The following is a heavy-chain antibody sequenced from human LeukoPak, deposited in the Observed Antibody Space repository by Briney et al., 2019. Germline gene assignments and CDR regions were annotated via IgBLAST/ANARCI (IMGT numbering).Heavy chain of an antibody. V-gene: IGHV4-34*01. CDR1: GGSFSGYY. CDR2: INHSVST. D-gene: IGHD3-10*01. J-gene: IGHJ4*02. Sequence: PSETLSLTCAVYGGSFSGYYWSWIRQPPGKGLEWIGEINHSVSTNYNPSLKSRVTISVDTSKNQFSLKLSSVTAADTAVYYCARGPYYYGSGSYYRVRSYFDYWGQGALVTVSS. CDR3: ARGPYYYGSGSYYRVRSYFDY.